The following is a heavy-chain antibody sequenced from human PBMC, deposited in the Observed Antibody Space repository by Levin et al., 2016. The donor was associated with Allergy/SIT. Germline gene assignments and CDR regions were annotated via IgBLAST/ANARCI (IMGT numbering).Heavy chain of an antibody. V-gene: IGHV4-59*01. CDR2: IHYSGST. Sequence: SETLSLTCTVSGGSFNSDYWSWIRQPPGKGLEWIGYIHYSGSTNYSPSLKSRVTMSVDTSKNQFSLRLSSVTAADTAVYYCARVYITGWMTFENWGQGALVTVSS. CDR1: GGSFNSDY. D-gene: IGHD6-19*01. CDR3: ARVYITGWMTFEN. J-gene: IGHJ4*02.